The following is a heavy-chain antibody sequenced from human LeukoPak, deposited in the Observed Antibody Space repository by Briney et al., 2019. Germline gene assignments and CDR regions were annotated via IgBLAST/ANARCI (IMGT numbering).Heavy chain of an antibody. CDR2: IYSAGST. V-gene: IGHV3-53*01. D-gene: IGHD4-17*01. J-gene: IGHJ4*02. Sequence: GSLRLSCAASGFTVSSNYMNWVRQAPGKGLEWVSVIYSAGSTYYADSVRGRFTVSRDNSKNTLYLQMNSLRAEDTAVYYCARGEDYGDYFDYWGQGTLVTVSS. CDR3: ARGEDYGDYFDY. CDR1: GFTVSSNY.